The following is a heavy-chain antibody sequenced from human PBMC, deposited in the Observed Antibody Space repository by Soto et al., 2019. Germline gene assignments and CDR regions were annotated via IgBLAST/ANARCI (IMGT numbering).Heavy chain of an antibody. CDR2: IKEDGSEK. D-gene: IGHD4-4*01. CDR1: GFTFRSYW. CDR3: TRGGWRDSNENY. J-gene: IGHJ4*02. V-gene: IGHV3-7*01. Sequence: EVQLVESGGTLVQPGGSLRLSCAASGFTFRSYWMSWVRQAPGKGLEWLANIKEDGSEKYYVDSVKGRFTISRDNVENSVELQMNSLRVEDTAGYYCTRGGWRDSNENYWGQGTLVTLSS.